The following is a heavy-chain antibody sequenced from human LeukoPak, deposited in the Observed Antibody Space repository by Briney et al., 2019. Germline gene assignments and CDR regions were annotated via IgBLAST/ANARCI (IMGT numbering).Heavy chain of an antibody. J-gene: IGHJ3*02. D-gene: IGHD3-22*01. CDR2: IYSGGST. V-gene: IGHV3-53*01. CDR3: ARDPTYYYDSSGPAFDI. Sequence: GGSLRLSCAASGFTVSSNYMSWVRQAPGKGLEWVSVIYSGGSTYYADSVKGRFTISRDNSKNTLYLQMNSLRAEDTAVYYCARDPTYYYDSSGPAFDIWGQGTMVTVSS. CDR1: GFTVSSNY.